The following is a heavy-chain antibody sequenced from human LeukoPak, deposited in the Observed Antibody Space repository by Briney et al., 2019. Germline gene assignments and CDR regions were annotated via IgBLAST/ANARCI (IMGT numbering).Heavy chain of an antibody. Sequence: SKTLSLTCAVYGGSFSGYYWSWIGQPPGKGLEWIGEINHSGSTNYNPSLKSRVTISVDTSKNQFSLKLSSVTAADTAVYYCAKDRSSSWWGPDYWGQGTLVTVSS. V-gene: IGHV4-34*01. J-gene: IGHJ4*02. CDR1: GGSFSGYY. CDR3: AKDRSSSWWGPDY. D-gene: IGHD6-13*01. CDR2: INHSGST.